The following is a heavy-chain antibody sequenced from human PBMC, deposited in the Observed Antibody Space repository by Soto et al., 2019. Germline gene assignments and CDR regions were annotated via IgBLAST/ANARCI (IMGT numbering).Heavy chain of an antibody. CDR2: ISYDGSNK. J-gene: IGHJ5*02. V-gene: IGHV3-30-3*01. CDR1: GFTFSGYA. D-gene: IGHD2-15*01. Sequence: QVQLVESGGGVVQPGRSLRLSCAASGFTFSGYAMHWVHQAPGKGLEWVAVISYDGSNKYYADSVKGRFTISRDNSNNTLYLQMNSLRTEDTAVYYCARRGCEGVVVLCPIDPWGQGTLVTVSS. CDR3: ARRGCEGVVVLCPIDP.